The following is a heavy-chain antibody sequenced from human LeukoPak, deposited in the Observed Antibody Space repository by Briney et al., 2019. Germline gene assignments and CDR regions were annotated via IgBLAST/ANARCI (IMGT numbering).Heavy chain of an antibody. V-gene: IGHV4-59*01. Sequence: SETLSLTCTVSGGSISSYYWSWIRQPPGKGLEWIGYIYYSGSTNYNPSLKSRVTISVDTSKNQFSLKLSSVTAADTAVYYCAGGLRLEYLYDYWGQGTLVTVAS. J-gene: IGHJ4*02. CDR1: GGSISSYY. CDR2: IYYSGST. CDR3: AGGLRLEYLYDY. D-gene: IGHD5-12*01.